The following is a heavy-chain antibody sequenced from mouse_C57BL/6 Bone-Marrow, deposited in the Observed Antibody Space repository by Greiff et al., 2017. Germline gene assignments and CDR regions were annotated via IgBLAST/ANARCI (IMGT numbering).Heavy chain of an antibody. D-gene: IGHD1-1*01. CDR3: ARGAITTVVANYFDY. V-gene: IGHV1-52*01. CDR1: GYTFTSYW. J-gene: IGHJ2*01. Sequence: QVQLQQPGAELVRPGSSVKLSCKASGYTFTSYWMHWVKQRPIQGLEWIGNIDPSDSETHYNQKFKDKATLTVDKSSSTAYMQLSSLTSEDSAVYYCARGAITTVVANYFDYWGRGTTLTVSS. CDR2: IDPSDSET.